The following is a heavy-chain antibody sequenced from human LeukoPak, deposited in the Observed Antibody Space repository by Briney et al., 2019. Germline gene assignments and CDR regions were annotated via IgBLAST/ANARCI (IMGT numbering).Heavy chain of an antibody. V-gene: IGHV4-34*01. J-gene: IGHJ4*02. CDR1: GGSFRGYY. D-gene: IGHD3-16*01. Sequence: ETLALPCYLYGGSFRGYYWSWIRQSPGKGLEWIGEINQIGNTNYIPSLKSRLTISIDTSNNQFSLNLTSVTAADTGVYYCARIRRPLRGYFDHWGQGTLVT. CDR3: ARIRRPLRGYFDH. CDR2: INQIGNT.